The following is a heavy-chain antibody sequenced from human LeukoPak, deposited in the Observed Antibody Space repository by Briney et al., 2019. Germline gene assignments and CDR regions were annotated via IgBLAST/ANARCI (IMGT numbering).Heavy chain of an antibody. V-gene: IGHV4-59*08. CDR3: ARHGGSLGYFDS. Sequence: SETLSLTCSVSGGSISTYYWSWIRQTPGKGREWIGYVYYSGTTNYNPSLKGRVTISSDTSKNQFSLNLRSVNVADTAIYYCARHGGSLGYFDSWGQGTLVTVSS. D-gene: IGHD1-26*01. J-gene: IGHJ4*02. CDR2: VYYSGTT. CDR1: GGSISTYY.